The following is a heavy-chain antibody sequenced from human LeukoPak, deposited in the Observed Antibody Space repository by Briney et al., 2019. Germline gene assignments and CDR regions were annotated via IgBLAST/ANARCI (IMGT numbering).Heavy chain of an antibody. Sequence: ASVNVSCKASGGSFKSYVITWVRQAPGQGLEWMGGITPIVNKAKYAQKFQGRVTITTDESTSTTYMELSGLTSGDTAFYYCARDGWYCSSSSCPDALDVWGQGTLVTVSS. CDR2: ITPIVNKA. CDR3: ARDGWYCSSSSCPDALDV. CDR1: GGSFKSYV. D-gene: IGHD2-2*01. J-gene: IGHJ3*01. V-gene: IGHV1-69*05.